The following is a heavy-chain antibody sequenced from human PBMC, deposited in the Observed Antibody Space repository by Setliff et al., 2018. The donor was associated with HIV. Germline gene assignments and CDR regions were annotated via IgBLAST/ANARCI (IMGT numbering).Heavy chain of an antibody. J-gene: IGHJ6*02. V-gene: IGHV4-61*09. CDR2: IYTSGST. CDR3: AREIPFRGNANMWDYYAMDV. CDR1: GGSINSGSYY. D-gene: IGHD3-16*01. Sequence: SETLSLTCTVSGGSINSGSYYWTWIRQPAGKGLEWIGHIYTSGSTNYNPSLQSRVTMSVDTSKNQFSLRLSSVTAADTAVYYCAREIPFRGNANMWDYYAMDVWGQGITVTVSS.